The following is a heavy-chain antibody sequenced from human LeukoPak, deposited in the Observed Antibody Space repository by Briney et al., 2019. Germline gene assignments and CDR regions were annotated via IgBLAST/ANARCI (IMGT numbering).Heavy chain of an antibody. V-gene: IGHV5-51*01. CDR1: GYTFTTYW. CDR2: IYPDDSDI. CDR3: ARQGRSVPAAANY. D-gene: IGHD2-15*01. Sequence: RLGESLKISCKTSGYTFTTYWIAWVRQMPGKGLEWMGIIYPDDSDIRYSPSFQGQVTISVDKSISTAYLQWSSLKASDTAMYYCARQGRSVPAAANYWGQGTLVTVSS. J-gene: IGHJ4*02.